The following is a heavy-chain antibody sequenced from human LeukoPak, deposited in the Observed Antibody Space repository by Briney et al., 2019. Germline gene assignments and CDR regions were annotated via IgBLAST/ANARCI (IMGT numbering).Heavy chain of an antibody. CDR3: ARSYSRTLFDY. J-gene: IGHJ4*02. CDR1: GGSISSGSYY. V-gene: IGHV4-61*02. CDR2: IYTSGST. Sequence: SQTLSLTCTVSGGSISSGSYYWSWIRQPVGKGLEWIGRIYTSGSTNYNPSLKSRVTISVDTSKNQFSLKLSSVTAADTAVYYCARSYSRTLFDYWGQGTLVTVSS. D-gene: IGHD6-13*01.